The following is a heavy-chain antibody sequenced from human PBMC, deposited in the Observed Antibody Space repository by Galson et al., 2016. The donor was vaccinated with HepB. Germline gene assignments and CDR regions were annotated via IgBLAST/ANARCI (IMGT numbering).Heavy chain of an antibody. Sequence: ETLSLTCTVSGGSISSYYWNWIRQPPGKGLEWIAYIYYSGSTNSNPSLKSRVTISVATSKNQFSLKLSSVTAADTAVYYCARGSPGQSSSWLNFDYWGQGTLVTVSS. D-gene: IGHD6-13*01. V-gene: IGHV4-59*01. CDR1: GGSISSYY. CDR3: ARGSPGQSSSWLNFDY. CDR2: IYYSGST. J-gene: IGHJ4*02.